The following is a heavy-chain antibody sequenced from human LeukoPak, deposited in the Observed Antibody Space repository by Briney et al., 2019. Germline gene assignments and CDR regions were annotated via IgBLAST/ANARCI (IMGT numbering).Heavy chain of an antibody. V-gene: IGHV3-7*01. CDR1: GFTFSSYW. Sequence: GRSLRLSCAASGFTFSSYWMSWVRQAPGKGLEWVANIKQDGSEKYYVDSVKGRFTISRDNAKNSLYLQMNSLRAEDTAVYYCARGDGSGTPGSYFDYWGQGTLVTVPS. CDR3: ARGDGSGTPGSYFDY. J-gene: IGHJ4*02. CDR2: IKQDGSEK. D-gene: IGHD3-10*01.